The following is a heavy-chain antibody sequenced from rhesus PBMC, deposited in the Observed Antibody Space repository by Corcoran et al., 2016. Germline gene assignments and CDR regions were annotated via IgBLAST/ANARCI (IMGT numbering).Heavy chain of an antibody. CDR3: ARLGAFDD. CDR2: INGNSGST. V-gene: IGHV4-80*01. J-gene: IGHJ4*01. Sequence: QVQLQESGPGLVKPSETLSLTCAVSGGSFSSYWWSWIRQPPGKGLEWIGEINGNSGSTTYNPALKSRVTIAKDASKNQFSLKLSAVTAADTAVYYCARLGAFDDWGQGVLVTVSS. CDR1: GGSFSSYW.